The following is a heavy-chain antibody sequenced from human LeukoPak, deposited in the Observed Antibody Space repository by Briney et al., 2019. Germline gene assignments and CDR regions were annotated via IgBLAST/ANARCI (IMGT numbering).Heavy chain of an antibody. V-gene: IGHV3-23*01. CDR1: GFTFSNYA. CDR3: AKWGDYDVLTGYYDSDY. J-gene: IGHJ4*02. D-gene: IGHD3-9*01. Sequence: GASLGLSCAASGFTFSNYAMSWVRQAPGKGLEWVSAISGRSDSTYYADSVKGRFTISRDTSRNTLYLQMNSLRADDTAVYYCAKWGDYDVLTGYYDSDYWGQGTLVTVSS. CDR2: ISGRSDST.